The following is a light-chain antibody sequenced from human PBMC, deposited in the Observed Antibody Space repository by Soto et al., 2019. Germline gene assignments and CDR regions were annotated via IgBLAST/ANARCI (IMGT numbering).Light chain of an antibody. V-gene: IGLV6-57*02. J-gene: IGLJ3*02. Sequence: NFMLTQPHSVSESPGKTVTISCTGSSGSIASHYVQWYQQRPGSAPTTVIYENNQRPSGVPGRFSASIDSSSKSASLTISGLKTEDEADYYCQSYDSNNQVFGGGTKLTVL. CDR3: QSYDSNNQV. CDR2: ENN. CDR1: SGSIASHY.